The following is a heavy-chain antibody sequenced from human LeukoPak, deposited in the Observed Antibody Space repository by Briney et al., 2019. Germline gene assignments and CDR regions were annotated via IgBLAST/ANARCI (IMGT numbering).Heavy chain of an antibody. D-gene: IGHD3-10*01. CDR3: AKDSNHYYGSGSYYNFDY. Sequence: GRSLRLSCAASGFTFSSYGMHWVRQAPGKGLEWVAVISYDGSNKYYADSVKGRFTISRDNSKNTLYLQMNSLRAEDTAVYYCAKDSNHYYGSGSYYNFDYWGQGTLVTVSS. J-gene: IGHJ4*02. CDR1: GFTFSSYG. V-gene: IGHV3-30*18. CDR2: ISYDGSNK.